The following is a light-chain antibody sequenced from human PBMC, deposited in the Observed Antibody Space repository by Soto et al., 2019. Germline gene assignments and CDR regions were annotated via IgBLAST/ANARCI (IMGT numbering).Light chain of an antibody. CDR2: NVS. V-gene: IGLV2-14*01. CDR1: SSDVGGYNY. Sequence: ALTQPASVSGSPGQSVTISCTRTSSDVGGYNYVSWYQQHPGKAPKLMIYNVSNRPSGVSNRFSGSKSGNTASLTISGLQAEDEADYYCSPYTTSSSVFGTGTKVTVL. J-gene: IGLJ1*01. CDR3: SPYTTSSSV.